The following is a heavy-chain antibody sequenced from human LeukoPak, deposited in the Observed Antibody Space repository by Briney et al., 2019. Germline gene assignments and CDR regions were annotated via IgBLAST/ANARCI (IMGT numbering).Heavy chain of an antibody. V-gene: IGHV3-7*01. CDR2: REQDTTEK. CDR1: GFTFSSYW. D-gene: IGHD2-15*01. Sequence: GGTLRLSCAASGFTFSSYWVSWGRQARGTGLEALTNREQDTTEKYYVDSVKGRFTISRDNVNNSVYLQMNSLRAEEMAVYYCVRVDLLHGIFDYRGQGTQVTVSS. J-gene: IGHJ4*02. CDR3: VRVDLLHGIFDY.